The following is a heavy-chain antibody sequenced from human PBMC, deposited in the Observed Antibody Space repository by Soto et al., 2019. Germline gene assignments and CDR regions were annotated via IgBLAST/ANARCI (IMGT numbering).Heavy chain of an antibody. D-gene: IGHD2-8*01. Sequence: ASVKVSCKASGYTFTRYGISWVRQAPGQGLEWMGWISGYNGDTNYAQKFQDRVSMTIDTSTGTAYMELRSLTSDDTAIYYCAKNGQPPYYYYGLDVWGQGTKVTVAS. CDR1: GYTFTRYG. J-gene: IGHJ6*02. CDR2: ISGYNGDT. CDR3: AKNGQPPYYYYGLDV. V-gene: IGHV1-18*01.